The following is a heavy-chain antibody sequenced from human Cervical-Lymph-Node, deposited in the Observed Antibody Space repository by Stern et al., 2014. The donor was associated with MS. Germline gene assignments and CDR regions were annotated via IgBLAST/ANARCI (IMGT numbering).Heavy chain of an antibody. V-gene: IGHV1-69*01. CDR3: ATGEMATKSYYYYGMDV. Sequence: VQLVHSGAEVKKPGSSVKVSCKASGGTFSSYAISWVRQAPGQGLEWMGGIIPIFGTANYAQKFQGRVPVTPDESTSTAYMELSSLRSEDTAVYYCATGEMATKSYYYYGMDVWGQGTTVTVSS. CDR2: IIPIFGTA. J-gene: IGHJ6*02. D-gene: IGHD5-24*01. CDR1: GGTFSSYA.